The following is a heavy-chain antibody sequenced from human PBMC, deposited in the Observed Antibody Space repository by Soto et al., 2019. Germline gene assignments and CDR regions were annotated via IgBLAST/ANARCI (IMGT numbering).Heavy chain of an antibody. Sequence: GGSPRLSCAASGFTFSSYAMSWVRQAPGKGLEWVSAISGSGGSTYYADSVKGRFTISRDNSKNTLYLQMNSLRAEDTAVYYCAKDQGYCSGGSCYSNRHNWFDPWGQGTLVTVSS. CDR1: GFTFSSYA. CDR3: AKDQGYCSGGSCYSNRHNWFDP. D-gene: IGHD2-15*01. J-gene: IGHJ5*02. CDR2: ISGSGGST. V-gene: IGHV3-23*01.